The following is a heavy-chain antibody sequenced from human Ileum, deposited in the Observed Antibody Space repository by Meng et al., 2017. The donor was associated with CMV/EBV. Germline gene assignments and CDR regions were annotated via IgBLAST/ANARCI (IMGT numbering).Heavy chain of an antibody. J-gene: IGHJ4*02. CDR3: AKSPYVSEYYYDSSGYFDN. CDR1: GFTFDKYA. V-gene: IGHV3-23*01. D-gene: IGHD3-22*01. Sequence: GGSLRLSCVASGFTFDKYAMNWVRQAPGEGLEWVATISGSGRTYYAGSVSGRFTVSRDNSKHTLHLQMSGLTAEDTALYYCAKSPYVSEYYYDSSGYFDNWGQGTLVTVSS. CDR2: ISGSGRT.